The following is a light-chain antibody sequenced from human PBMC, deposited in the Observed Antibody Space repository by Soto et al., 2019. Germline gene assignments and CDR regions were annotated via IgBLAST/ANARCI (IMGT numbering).Light chain of an antibody. CDR3: QQSYSSLPT. CDR1: QSISSY. CDR2: AAS. J-gene: IGKJ5*01. Sequence: DIQMTQSPSSLSASVGDRVTIACRASQSISSYLNWYQQKPGKAPKLLIYAASSLQSGVPSRFSGSGSGTDFTLTISSLQTEDFATYYCQQSYSSLPTFGQGTRLEIK. V-gene: IGKV1-39*01.